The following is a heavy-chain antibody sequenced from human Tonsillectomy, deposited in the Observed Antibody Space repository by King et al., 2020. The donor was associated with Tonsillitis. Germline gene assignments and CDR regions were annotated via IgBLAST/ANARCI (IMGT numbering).Heavy chain of an antibody. D-gene: IGHD2-2*01. CDR1: GDSFSNYY. V-gene: IGHV4-34*01. J-gene: IGHJ4*02. Sequence: VQLQQWGAGLLKPSETLSLTCAVYGDSFSNYYWSWIRQPPGKGLEWIGEINHSGSTNYNPSLKNRVTISVDTSKNQFSLKLSSVTAADTAVYYCARADIVVVPAARARYDYFDSWGQGTLVTVSS. CDR3: ARADIVVVPAARARYDYFDS. CDR2: INHSGST.